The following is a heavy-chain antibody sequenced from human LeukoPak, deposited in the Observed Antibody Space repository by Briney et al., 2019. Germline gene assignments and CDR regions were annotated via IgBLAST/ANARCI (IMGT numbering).Heavy chain of an antibody. Sequence: ASVKVSCKASGYTFTSYDINWVRQATGQGLEWMGWMNTNSGNTGYAQKFQGRVTMTRNTSISTAYMELSSLRSEDTAVYFCARAHYGSGSYSAFDIWGQGTMVTVSS. D-gene: IGHD3-10*01. CDR2: MNTNSGNT. J-gene: IGHJ3*02. CDR3: ARAHYGSGSYSAFDI. CDR1: GYTFTSYD. V-gene: IGHV1-8*01.